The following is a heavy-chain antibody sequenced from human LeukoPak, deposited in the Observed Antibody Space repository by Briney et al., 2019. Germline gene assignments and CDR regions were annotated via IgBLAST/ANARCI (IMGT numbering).Heavy chain of an antibody. CDR1: GFTPDDYA. D-gene: IGHD4-23*01. J-gene: IGHJ3*02. CDR3: AKSYINYGGNSADAFDI. V-gene: IGHV3-9*02. CDR2: ISRNSDTI. Sequence: PGRSLRLSCAASGFTPDDYAMHWVRQAPGKGLEWVSGISRNSDTIGYADSVKGRFTISRDNAKNSLYLQINSLRIEDMALYYCAKSYINYGGNSADAFDIWGQGTMVTVSS.